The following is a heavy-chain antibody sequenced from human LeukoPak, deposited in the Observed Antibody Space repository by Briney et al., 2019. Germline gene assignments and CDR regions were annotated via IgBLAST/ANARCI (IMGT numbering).Heavy chain of an antibody. CDR1: GFTFSSYE. J-gene: IGHJ4*02. D-gene: IGHD1-1*01. CDR2: IWYDGSNK. CDR3: QTGTHLGY. V-gene: IGHV3-33*08. Sequence: PGGSLRLSCAASGFTFSSYEMNWVRQAPGKGLEWVAVIWYDGSNKYYADSVKGRFTISRDNSKNTLYLQMNSLRAEDTAVYYCQTGTHLGYWGQGTLVTVSS.